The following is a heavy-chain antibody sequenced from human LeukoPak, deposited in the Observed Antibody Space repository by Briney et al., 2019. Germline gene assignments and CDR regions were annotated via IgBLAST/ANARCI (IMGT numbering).Heavy chain of an antibody. D-gene: IGHD6-19*01. V-gene: IGHV3-7*01. CDR2: INQDGSER. Sequence: PGGSLSLSCAASGFTFSSDWMSWVRQAPGKGLEWVANINQDGSERNYVVSVKCRFTISRDNAKSSVFLKMNSLGADDTAVYYCATHSDWRFDYWGQGTLVSVSS. CDR1: GFTFSSDW. J-gene: IGHJ4*02. CDR3: ATHSDWRFDY.